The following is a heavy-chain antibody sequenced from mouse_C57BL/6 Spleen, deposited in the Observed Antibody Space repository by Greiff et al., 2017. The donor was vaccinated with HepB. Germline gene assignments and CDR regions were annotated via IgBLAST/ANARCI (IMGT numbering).Heavy chain of an antibody. V-gene: IGHV1-82*01. CDR1: GYAFSSSW. J-gene: IGHJ4*01. D-gene: IGHD3-2*02. CDR3: AREDSSGYIYYAMDY. Sequence: VMLVESGPELVKPGASVKISCKASGYAFSSSWMNWVKQRPGKGLEWIGRIYPGDGDTNYNGKFKGKATLTADKSSSTAYMQLSSLTSEDSAVYFCAREDSSGYIYYAMDYWGQGTSVTVSS. CDR2: IYPGDGDT.